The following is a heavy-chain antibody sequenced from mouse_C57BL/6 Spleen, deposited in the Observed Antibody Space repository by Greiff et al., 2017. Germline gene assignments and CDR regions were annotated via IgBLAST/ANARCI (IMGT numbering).Heavy chain of an antibody. J-gene: IGHJ4*01. Sequence: QVQLQQSGAELVKPGASVKISCKASGYTFTDYYINWVKQRPGQGLEWIGKIGPGSGNTYYNEKFKGKATLTADKSSSTAYMELRSLTSEDSAVYFCTRERGDYKAMNNWGQGTSVTVSS. CDR1: GYTFTDYY. V-gene: IGHV1-77*01. CDR3: TRERGDYKAMNN. CDR2: IGPGSGNT.